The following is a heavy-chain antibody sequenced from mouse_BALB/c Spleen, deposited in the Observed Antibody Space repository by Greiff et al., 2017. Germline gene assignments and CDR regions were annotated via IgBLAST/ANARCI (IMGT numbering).Heavy chain of an antibody. Sequence: VKLMESGPGLVQPSQSLSITCTVSGFSLTSYGVHWVRQSPGKGLEWLGVIWSGGSTDYNAAFISRLSISKDNSKSQVFFKMNSLQANDTAIYYCARIPMVTTAMDYWGQGTSVTVSS. V-gene: IGHV2-2*02. D-gene: IGHD2-2*01. CDR3: ARIPMVTTAMDY. J-gene: IGHJ4*01. CDR1: GFSLTSYG. CDR2: IWSGGST.